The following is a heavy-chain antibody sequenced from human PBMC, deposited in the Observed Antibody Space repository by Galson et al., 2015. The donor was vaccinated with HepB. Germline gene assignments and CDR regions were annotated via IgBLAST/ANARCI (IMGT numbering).Heavy chain of an antibody. CDR3: AKGAYMSSYSLYGMDA. D-gene: IGHD6-6*01. V-gene: IGHV3-23*01. Sequence: SLRLSCAASDSTFSSYTMNWVRQAPGKGLERVSGMTNSGSRTYYAESGKGRFTISRDNSKNTVTLQMSSLRAEDTAIYYCAKGAYMSSYSLYGMDAWGQGTTVIVSS. CDR2: MTNSGSRT. CDR1: DSTFSSYT. J-gene: IGHJ6*02.